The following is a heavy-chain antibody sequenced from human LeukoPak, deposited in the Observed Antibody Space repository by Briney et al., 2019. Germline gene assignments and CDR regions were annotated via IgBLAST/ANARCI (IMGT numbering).Heavy chain of an antibody. Sequence: PSETLSLTCAVYGGSFSGYYWSWIRQPPGKGLEWIGEISHSGSTNYNPSLKSRVTISVDTSKNQFSLKLSSVTAADTAVYYCARGEPTNYDFWSGYPGKYYFDYWGQGTLVTVSS. J-gene: IGHJ4*02. CDR2: ISHSGST. V-gene: IGHV4-34*01. CDR3: ARGEPTNYDFWSGYPGKYYFDY. D-gene: IGHD3-3*01. CDR1: GGSFSGYY.